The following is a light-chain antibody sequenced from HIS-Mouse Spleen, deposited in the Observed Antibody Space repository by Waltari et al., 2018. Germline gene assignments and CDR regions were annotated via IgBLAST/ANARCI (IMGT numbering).Light chain of an antibody. CDR2: GAS. V-gene: IGKV3-15*01. CDR1: QSVSSN. CDR3: QQYNNWPPYT. Sequence: EIVMTQSPATLSVSPGERAPLPCRASQSVSSNLAWDQQKPGKAPRLLIYGASTRATGIPARFSGSGSGTEFTLTISSMQSEDFAVYYCQQYNNWPPYTFGQGTKLEIK. J-gene: IGKJ2*01.